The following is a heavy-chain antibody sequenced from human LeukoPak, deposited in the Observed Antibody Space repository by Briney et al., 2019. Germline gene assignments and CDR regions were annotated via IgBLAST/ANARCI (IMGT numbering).Heavy chain of an antibody. CDR1: GFIFNNYA. CDR2: ISYNESNT. J-gene: IGHJ4*02. Sequence: GRSLRLSCTASGFIFNNYAMHWVRRAPGKGLEWVALISYNESNTYYTDPVKGRFTISRDSSKNTVYLQMGSLRADDTAVYYCARVGGSGWYGYIDYWGPGTLVRVSS. CDR3: ARVGGSGWYGYIDY. V-gene: IGHV3-30*04. D-gene: IGHD6-19*01.